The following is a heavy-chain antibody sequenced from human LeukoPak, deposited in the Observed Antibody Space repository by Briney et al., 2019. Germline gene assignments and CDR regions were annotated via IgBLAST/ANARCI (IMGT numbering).Heavy chain of an antibody. V-gene: IGHV1-18*01. Sequence: ASVKVSCKAAGYTVTSYGISWGRQAAGQGVEGRGWRRAYNGNTNYAQKLQGRVTMTTDTSTSTAYMELRSLRSDDTAVYYCARGERYSYGYYFDYWGQGTLVTVSS. D-gene: IGHD5-18*01. CDR1: GYTVTSYG. CDR2: RRAYNGNT. J-gene: IGHJ4*02. CDR3: ARGERYSYGYYFDY.